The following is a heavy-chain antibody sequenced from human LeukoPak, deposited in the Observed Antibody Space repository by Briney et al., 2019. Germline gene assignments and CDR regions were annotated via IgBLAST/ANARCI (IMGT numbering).Heavy chain of an antibody. Sequence: GGSLRLSCTVSGFTVSSNPWSWVRQAPGKGLEWVSFIYSGGDTHYSDSVKGRFTISRDSSKNTLYLQMNSLRAEDTAIYYCSRRAGEYSHPYDYWGQGTLVTVSS. J-gene: IGHJ4*02. CDR3: SRRAGEYSHPYDY. CDR1: GFTVSSNP. D-gene: IGHD2-15*01. CDR2: IYSGGDT. V-gene: IGHV3-53*01.